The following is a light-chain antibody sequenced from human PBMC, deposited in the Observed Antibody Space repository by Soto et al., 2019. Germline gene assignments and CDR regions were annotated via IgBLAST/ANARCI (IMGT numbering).Light chain of an antibody. Sequence: QSVLTQPPSVSGAPGQRVTISCTGSSSNIGAGFDVHWYQQLPGAAPKLLIYGHRNRPSGVPDRFSGSKSDTSASLAITGRQAEDEADYYCQSYDGSLSAVVFGGGTKLTVL. V-gene: IGLV1-40*01. J-gene: IGLJ2*01. CDR3: QSYDGSLSAVV. CDR1: SSNIGAGFD. CDR2: GHR.